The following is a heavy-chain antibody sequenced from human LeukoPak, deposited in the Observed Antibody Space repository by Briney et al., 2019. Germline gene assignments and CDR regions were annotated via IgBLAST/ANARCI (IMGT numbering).Heavy chain of an antibody. Sequence: KASETPSLTCTVSGGSISTYYWSWIRQPPGKGLEWIGYIYYSGSSNYNPSLKSRVTISVDTSKSQFSLKLSSVTAADTAVYYCASRGGSSWYFDYWGQGTLVTVSS. J-gene: IGHJ4*02. D-gene: IGHD6-13*01. CDR1: GGSISTYY. CDR3: ASRGGSSWYFDY. V-gene: IGHV4-59*08. CDR2: IYYSGSS.